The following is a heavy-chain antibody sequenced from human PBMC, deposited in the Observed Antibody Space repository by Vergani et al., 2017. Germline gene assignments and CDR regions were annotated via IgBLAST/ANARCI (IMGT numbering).Heavy chain of an antibody. D-gene: IGHD3-22*01. Sequence: QVQLHQSGPGLVKPSQTLSLTCAISVERVSNKSAGWNWIRQSPSRGLEWLGRTYFMSKWYNDYAASVKSRMTINSDTSKNLFSLQLQSVTPEDTAVYYCAREDISLTVEGANYMDIWGKGTTVTVSS. CDR2: TYFMSKWYN. CDR1: VERVSNKSAG. V-gene: IGHV6-1*01. J-gene: IGHJ6*03. CDR3: AREDISLTVEGANYMDI.